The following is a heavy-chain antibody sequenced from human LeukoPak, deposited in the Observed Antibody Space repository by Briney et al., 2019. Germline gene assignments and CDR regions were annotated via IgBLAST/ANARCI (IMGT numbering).Heavy chain of an antibody. V-gene: IGHV3-66*02. D-gene: IGHD3-10*01. Sequence: SGGSLRLSCAASGFTVSSNYMSWVRQAPGKGLEWVSVIYSGGSTYYADSVKGRFTISRDNSKNTLYLQMNSLRAEDTAVYYCARVFTMVRVNDAFDIWGQGTMVTVSS. J-gene: IGHJ3*02. CDR3: ARVFTMVRVNDAFDI. CDR2: IYSGGST. CDR1: GFTVSSNY.